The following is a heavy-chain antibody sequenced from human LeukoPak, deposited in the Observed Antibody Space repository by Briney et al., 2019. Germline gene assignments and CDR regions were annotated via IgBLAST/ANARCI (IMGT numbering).Heavy chain of an antibody. CDR3: ARDPSYYYDSSGYYSDY. J-gene: IGHJ4*02. D-gene: IGHD3-22*01. V-gene: IGHV3-74*01. Sequence: GGSLRLSCAASGFTFSSYWMHWVRQAPGKGLVWVSRINSDGSSTSYADSVKGRFTISRDNAKNTLYLQMNSLRAEDTAVYYCARDPSYYYDSSGYYSDYWGQGTLVTVSS. CDR1: GFTFSSYW. CDR2: INSDGSST.